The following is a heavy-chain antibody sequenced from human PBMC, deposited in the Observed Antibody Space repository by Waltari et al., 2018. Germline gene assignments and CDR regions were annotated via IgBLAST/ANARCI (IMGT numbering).Heavy chain of an antibody. D-gene: IGHD3-10*01. Sequence: QVQLVQSGAEVKKPGASVKVSCKASGYTFTGYYMHWVRQAPGQGLEWMGWINPNSGGTNYAQKFQGRVTMTRDTSISTAYMELSRLRSDDTAVYYCARDYYYGSGSYYNGYYYYGMDVWGQGTTVTVSS. CDR2: INPNSGGT. CDR3: ARDYYYGSGSYYNGYYYYGMDV. V-gene: IGHV1-2*02. J-gene: IGHJ6*02. CDR1: GYTFTGYY.